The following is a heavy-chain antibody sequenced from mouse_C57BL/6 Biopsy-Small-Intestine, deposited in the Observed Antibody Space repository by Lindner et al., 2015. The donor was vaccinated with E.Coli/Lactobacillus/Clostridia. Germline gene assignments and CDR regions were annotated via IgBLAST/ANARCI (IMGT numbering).Heavy chain of an antibody. D-gene: IGHD1-1*01. V-gene: IGHV1-80*01. Sequence: VQLQESGAVLVKPGASVKISCKASGYAFSGYWMNWVKQSPGRGLEWIGQIYPGDGTTDYNGKFKGTATLTADKSSKTAYMQLSSLTSEDSAVYFCARDYGSSYGFFDVWGTGTTVTVSS. CDR1: GYAFSGYW. CDR2: IYPGDGTT. J-gene: IGHJ1*03. CDR3: ARDYGSSYGFFDV.